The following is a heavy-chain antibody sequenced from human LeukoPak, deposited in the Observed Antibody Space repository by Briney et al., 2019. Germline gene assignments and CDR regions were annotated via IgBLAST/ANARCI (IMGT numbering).Heavy chain of an antibody. Sequence: SETLSLTCTVSGGSTSSYWSWIRQSPGKGPEWIGYIYFSGTTNYNPSLKSRLTISIDTSRNQFSLKLSSVTAADTAIYYCVSGGSYLTKWGQGTLVTVSS. CDR2: IYFSGTT. J-gene: IGHJ4*02. V-gene: IGHV4-59*01. D-gene: IGHD3-10*01. CDR3: VSGGSYLTK. CDR1: GGSTSSY.